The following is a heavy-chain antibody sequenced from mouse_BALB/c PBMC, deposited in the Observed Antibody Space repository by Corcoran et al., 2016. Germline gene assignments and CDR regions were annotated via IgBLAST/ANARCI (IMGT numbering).Heavy chain of an antibody. CDR3: ARLHY. Sequence: QVQLQQSAAELARPGASVKMSCKASGYTFTSNTMHWVKQRPGQGLEWIGYINPSSGYTEYNQKFKDKTTLTADKSSSTAYMQLSSLTSEDSAVYYCARLHYWGQGTTLTVSS. J-gene: IGHJ2*01. CDR2: INPSSGYT. V-gene: IGHV1-4*02. CDR1: GYTFTSNT.